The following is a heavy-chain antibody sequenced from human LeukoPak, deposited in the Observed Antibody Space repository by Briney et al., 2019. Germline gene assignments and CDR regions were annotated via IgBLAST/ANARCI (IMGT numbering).Heavy chain of an antibody. CDR1: GFTFSSYS. Sequence: GGSLRLSCAASGFTFSSYSMNWVRQAPGKGLEWVSSISSSSYIYYADSVKGRFTISRDNAKTSLYLQMNSLRAEDTAVYYCARGSIAVAVYYYYYYMDVWGKGTTVTVSS. CDR2: ISSSSYI. J-gene: IGHJ6*03. V-gene: IGHV3-21*01. D-gene: IGHD6-19*01. CDR3: ARGSIAVAVYYYYYYMDV.